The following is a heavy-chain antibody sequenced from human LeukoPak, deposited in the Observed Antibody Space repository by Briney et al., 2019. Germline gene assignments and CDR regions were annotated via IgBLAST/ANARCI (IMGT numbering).Heavy chain of an antibody. V-gene: IGHV1-8*03. Sequence: ASVKVSCKASGYTFTSYDINWVRQATGQGLEWMGWMNPNSGNTGYAQKFQGRVTITRNTSISTAYMELSSLRSEDTAVYYCARGGYSYGSYDYWGQGTLVTVSS. CDR3: ARGGYSYGSYDY. J-gene: IGHJ4*02. CDR1: GYTFTSYD. D-gene: IGHD5-18*01. CDR2: MNPNSGNT.